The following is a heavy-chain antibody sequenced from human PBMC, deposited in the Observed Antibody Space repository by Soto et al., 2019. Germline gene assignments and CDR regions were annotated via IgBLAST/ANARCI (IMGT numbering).Heavy chain of an antibody. CDR2: IFANGHT. J-gene: IGHJ5*02. D-gene: IGHD6-13*01. V-gene: IGHV4-4*07. Sequence: PSETLSLTCIVSGGSISEKYWNWVRQPPGKGLEWIGLIFANGHTDYNPSLKSRVTMSVDASKNQFSLRLTSMTAADTAGYYCVASLAASGLNWLDPWGRGTLGTVSS. CDR3: VASLAASGLNWLDP. CDR1: GGSISEKY.